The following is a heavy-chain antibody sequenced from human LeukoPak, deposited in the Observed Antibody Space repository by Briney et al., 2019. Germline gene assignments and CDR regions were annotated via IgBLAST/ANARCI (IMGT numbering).Heavy chain of an antibody. J-gene: IGHJ4*02. CDR2: ISWNSGSI. V-gene: IGHV3-9*01. CDR1: GFTFDDYA. CDR3: AKGVGSSH. Sequence: SLRLSCAASGFTFDDYAMHWVRQAPGKGLEWVSGISWNSGSIGYADSVKGRFTISRDNAKNSLYLKMNSLRAEDTALYYCAKGVGSSHWGQGTLVTVSS. D-gene: IGHD6-13*01.